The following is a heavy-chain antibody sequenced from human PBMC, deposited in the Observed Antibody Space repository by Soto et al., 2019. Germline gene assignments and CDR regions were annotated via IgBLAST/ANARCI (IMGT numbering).Heavy chain of an antibody. Sequence: SETMSLTCTVSGGYISSSSYYWGWKRKPPGKGLEWIGSIYYSGSTYYNPSLKSRVTISVDTSKNQFSLKLSSVTAADTAVYYCARLRLMVYAIAAASPFKYYFDYWGQGTLVTVSS. J-gene: IGHJ4*02. CDR3: ARLRLMVYAIAAASPFKYYFDY. CDR1: GGYISSSSYY. V-gene: IGHV4-39*01. D-gene: IGHD2-8*01. CDR2: IYYSGST.